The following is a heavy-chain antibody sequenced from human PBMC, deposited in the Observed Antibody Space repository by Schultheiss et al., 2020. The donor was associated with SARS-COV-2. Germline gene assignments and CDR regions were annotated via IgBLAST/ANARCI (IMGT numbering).Heavy chain of an antibody. CDR2: INSDGSST. Sequence: GGSLRLSCAASGFTFSSYWMHWVRQAPGKGLVWVSRINSDGSSTSYADSVKGRFTISRDNSKNTLYLQMNSLRAEDTAVYYCAKDRVTTYYYGMDVWGQGTTVTVSS. CDR1: GFTFSSYW. CDR3: AKDRVTTYYYGMDV. J-gene: IGHJ6*02. D-gene: IGHD4-11*01. V-gene: IGHV3-74*01.